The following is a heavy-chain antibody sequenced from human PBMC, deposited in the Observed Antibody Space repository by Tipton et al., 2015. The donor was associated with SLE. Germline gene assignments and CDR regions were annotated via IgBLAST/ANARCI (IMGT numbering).Heavy chain of an antibody. V-gene: IGHV4-38-2*02. CDR1: GYSLSGNHY. CDR3: ARGMLTWRGAIIGADV. J-gene: IGHJ6*02. D-gene: IGHD2-8*01. CDR2: LYHNGRT. Sequence: LRLSCTVSGYSLSGNHYWGWIRQPPGKGLEWIGSLYHNGRTFYNPSLKSRMTLSVDTSKNQFSLKLSSLTAADTAVYYCARGMLTWRGAIIGADVWGQGTTVTVSS.